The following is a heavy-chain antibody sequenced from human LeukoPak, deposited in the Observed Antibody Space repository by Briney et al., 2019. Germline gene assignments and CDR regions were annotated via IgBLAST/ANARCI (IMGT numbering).Heavy chain of an antibody. Sequence: SETLSLTCAVYGGSLSGYYWSWIRQPPGKGLEWIGEINHSGSTNYNPSLKSRVTISVDTSKNQFSLKLSSVTAADTAVYYCARGQLLLYYYYYMDVWGKGTTVTVSS. CDR3: ARGQLLLYYYYYMDV. CDR1: GGSLSGYY. CDR2: INHSGST. J-gene: IGHJ6*03. D-gene: IGHD2-15*01. V-gene: IGHV4-34*01.